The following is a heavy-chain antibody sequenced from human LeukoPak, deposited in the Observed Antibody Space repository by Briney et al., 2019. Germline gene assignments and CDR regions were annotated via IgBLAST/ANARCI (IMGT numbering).Heavy chain of an antibody. D-gene: IGHD6-19*01. V-gene: IGHV5-51*01. CDR1: GYRFTSYW. CDR3: ARRGTGIAVADYYFDY. Sequence: GESLKISCKGSGYRFTSYWIGWVRQMPGKGLEWMGIIYPGDSDTRYSPSFQGQVTISADKSISTAYLQWSSLKASDTAMYYCARRGTGIAVADYYFDYWGQGTLVTVSS. CDR2: IYPGDSDT. J-gene: IGHJ4*02.